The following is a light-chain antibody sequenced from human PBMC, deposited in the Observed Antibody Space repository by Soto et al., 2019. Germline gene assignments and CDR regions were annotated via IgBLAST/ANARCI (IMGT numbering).Light chain of an antibody. CDR3: QQYYNWWT. CDR1: QSVGSN. CDR2: GAS. Sequence: EIVMTQSPVTLSVSPGERATLSCRTSQSVGSNLAWYQQKPGQAPRLLIYGASTRATGILARFSGSGSGTEFTLTISGLQSEDFAVYYCQQYYNWWTFGQGAKVEIK. J-gene: IGKJ1*01. V-gene: IGKV3-15*01.